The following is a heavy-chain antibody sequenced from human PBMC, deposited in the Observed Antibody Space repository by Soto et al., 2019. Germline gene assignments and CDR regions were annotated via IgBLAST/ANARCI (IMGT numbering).Heavy chain of an antibody. CDR2: IYHSGST. D-gene: IGHD6-13*01. V-gene: IGHV4-4*02. Sequence: QVQLQESGPGLVKPSGTLSLTCAVSGGSISSSNWWSWVRQPPGKGLEWIGEIYHSGSTNYNPSLSSRVNIQVDQSKTQLCLKLSSVTAEDTAVYYCARAGIAAAGHYYYYGMDVWGQGTTVTVSS. CDR1: GGSISSSNW. CDR3: ARAGIAAAGHYYYYGMDV. J-gene: IGHJ6*01.